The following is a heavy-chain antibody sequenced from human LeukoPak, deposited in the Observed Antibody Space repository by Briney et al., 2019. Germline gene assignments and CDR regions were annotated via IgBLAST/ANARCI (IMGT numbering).Heavy chain of an antibody. V-gene: IGHV4-34*01. CDR2: INHSGST. CDR3: ARGWPIRFLECPIWFDP. D-gene: IGHD3-3*01. J-gene: IGHJ5*02. CDR1: GGSFSCYY. Sequence: PSETLSLTCAVYGGSFSCYYWSWIRQPPGKGLEWIGEINHSGSTNYNPSLKSRVTISVDTSKNQFSLKLSSVTAADTAVYYCARGWPIRFLECPIWFDPLRQGTLVTVSS.